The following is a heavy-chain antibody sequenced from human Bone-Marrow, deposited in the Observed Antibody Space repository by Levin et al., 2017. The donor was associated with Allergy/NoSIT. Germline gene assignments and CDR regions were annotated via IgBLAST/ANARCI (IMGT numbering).Heavy chain of an antibody. CDR3: ARRYSSSWQSTYFDL. V-gene: IGHV4-39*01. J-gene: IGHJ2*01. D-gene: IGHD6-13*01. CDR1: GGSISSVGYY. CDR2: IYYSGNT. Sequence: SETLSLTCTVSGGSISSVGYYWSWIRHHPGKALEWIGYIYYSGNTYYNPSLTNRVTMSVDSSKNQFSLKLTSVTAADTAVYYCARRYSSSWQSTYFDLWGRGTLVTVSS.